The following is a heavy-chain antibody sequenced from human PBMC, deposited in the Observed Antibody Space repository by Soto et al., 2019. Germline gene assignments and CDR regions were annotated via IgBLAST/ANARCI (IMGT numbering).Heavy chain of an antibody. CDR3: ARHSNDFWSGYPPGYYMDV. Sequence: SETLSLTCTVSGVSISSYYWSWIRQPPGKGLEWIGYIYYSGSTNYNPSLKSRVTISVDTSKNQFSLKLSSVTAADTAVYYCARHSNDFWSGYPPGYYMDVWGKGTTVTAP. CDR2: IYYSGST. D-gene: IGHD3-3*01. J-gene: IGHJ6*03. CDR1: GVSISSYY. V-gene: IGHV4-59*08.